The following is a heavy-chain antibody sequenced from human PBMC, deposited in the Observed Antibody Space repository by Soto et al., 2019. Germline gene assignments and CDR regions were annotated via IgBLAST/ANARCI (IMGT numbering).Heavy chain of an antibody. V-gene: IGHV4-59*12. CDR1: GGSISSYY. Sequence: SETLSLTCTVSGGSISSYYWSWIRQPPGKGLEWIGEIYHSGSTNYNPSLKSRVTISVDKSKNQFSLKLSSVTAADTAVYYCARSSLVHYYMDVWGKGTTVTVSS. CDR3: ARSSLVHYYMDV. D-gene: IGHD1-26*01. CDR2: IYHSGST. J-gene: IGHJ6*03.